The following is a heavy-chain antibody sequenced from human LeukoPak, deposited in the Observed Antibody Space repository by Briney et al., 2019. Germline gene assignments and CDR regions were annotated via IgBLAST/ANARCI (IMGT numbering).Heavy chain of an antibody. CDR1: GFTVSSKY. J-gene: IGHJ5*02. Sequence: GGSLRLSCAASGFTVSSKYMSWVRQAPGKGLDWVSVNYSGDTTYYADSVKGRFTISRDSSKNTLYLQMNSLRVEDTAVYYCARVDYSNWFDPWGQGTLVTVSS. V-gene: IGHV3-53*01. CDR3: ARVDYSNWFDP. CDR2: NYSGDTT. D-gene: IGHD5-12*01.